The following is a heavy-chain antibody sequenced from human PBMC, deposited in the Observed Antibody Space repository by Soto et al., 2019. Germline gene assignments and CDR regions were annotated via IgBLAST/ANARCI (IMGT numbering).Heavy chain of an antibody. D-gene: IGHD5-12*01. V-gene: IGHV4-34*02. J-gene: IGHJ5*02. CDR3: ARGRATPPRNTGTWFDP. Sequence: QVQLQQWGAGLLKPSETLSLTCAVHGGSFTDYTWSWIRQTPGKGLEWIGEIDHTRAAFFSPSLERRRPLSIDPSNNQFSLRLRSVTAADTAMYFCARGRATPPRNTGTWFDPWGQGPLVIVSS. CDR2: IDHTRAA. CDR1: GGSFTDYT.